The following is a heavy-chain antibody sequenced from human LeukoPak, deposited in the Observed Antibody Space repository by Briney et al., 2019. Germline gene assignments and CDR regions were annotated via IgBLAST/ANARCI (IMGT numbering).Heavy chain of an antibody. Sequence: GGSLRLSCAASGFTFSSYEMNWVRQAPGKGLEWISYISSSGSAIYYADSVKGRFTISRDNVKNSLFLQMNSLRAEDTAVYYYARMAGNDYWGQGTLVIVSS. D-gene: IGHD5-24*01. CDR1: GFTFSSYE. CDR2: ISSSGSAI. CDR3: ARMAGNDY. J-gene: IGHJ4*02. V-gene: IGHV3-48*03.